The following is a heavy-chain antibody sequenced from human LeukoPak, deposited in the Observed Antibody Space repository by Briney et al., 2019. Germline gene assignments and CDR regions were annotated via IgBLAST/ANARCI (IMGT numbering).Heavy chain of an antibody. J-gene: IGHJ4*02. Sequence: PSETLSLTCAVYGGSFSGYYWSWIRQPPGKGLEWIGEINHSGSTNYNPSLKGRVTISVDTSKNQFSLKLNSVTAADTAVYYCARGQYYVRRYYFDYWGQGTLVTVSS. V-gene: IGHV4-34*01. D-gene: IGHD3-16*01. CDR2: INHSGST. CDR1: GGSFSGYY. CDR3: ARGQYYVRRYYFDY.